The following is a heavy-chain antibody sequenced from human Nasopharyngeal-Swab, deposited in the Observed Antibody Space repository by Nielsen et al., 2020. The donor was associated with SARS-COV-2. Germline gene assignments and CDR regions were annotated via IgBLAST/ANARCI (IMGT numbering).Heavy chain of an antibody. CDR1: GFTFDDYA. D-gene: IGHD6-25*01. CDR3: AKGYSSGWATSYYCGIDV. J-gene: IGHJ6*02. CDR2: ISWNSGSI. Sequence: GGSLRLSCAASGFTFDDYAMHWVRQAPGKGLEWVSGISWNSGSIAYADSVKGRFTISRDNAKNSLYLQMNSLRREDTAFYYCAKGYSSGWATSYYCGIDVWGQGTTVTVSS. V-gene: IGHV3-9*01.